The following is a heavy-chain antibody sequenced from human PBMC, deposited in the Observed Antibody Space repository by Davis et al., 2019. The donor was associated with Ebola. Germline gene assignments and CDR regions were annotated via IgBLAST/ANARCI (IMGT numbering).Heavy chain of an antibody. Sequence: SETLSLTCTVSGGSISSYYWSWIRQPPGKGLEWIGYSYYSGSTNYNPSLKSRVTISVDTSKNQFSLKLSSVTAADTAVYYCARASGYDMGYYFDYWGQGTLVTVSS. CDR2: SYYSGST. J-gene: IGHJ4*02. D-gene: IGHD5-12*01. V-gene: IGHV4-59*12. CDR3: ARASGYDMGYYFDY. CDR1: GGSISSYY.